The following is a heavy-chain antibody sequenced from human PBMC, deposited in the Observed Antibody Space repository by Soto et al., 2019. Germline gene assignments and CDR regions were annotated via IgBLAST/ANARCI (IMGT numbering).Heavy chain of an antibody. CDR1: GFTFSSYG. CDR3: ASEYCSGGSCHYYGMDV. CDR2: IWYDGSNK. Sequence: QVQLVESGGGVVQPGRSLRLSCAASGFTFSSYGMHWVRQAPGKGLEWVAVIWYDGSNKYYADSVKGRFTSSRDNPKNTLYLQMNSLRAEDTAVYYCASEYCSGGSCHYYGMDVWGQGTTVTVSS. V-gene: IGHV3-33*01. D-gene: IGHD2-15*01. J-gene: IGHJ6*02.